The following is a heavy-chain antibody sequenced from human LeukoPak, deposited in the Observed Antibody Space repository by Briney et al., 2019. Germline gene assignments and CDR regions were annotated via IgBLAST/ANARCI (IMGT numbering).Heavy chain of an antibody. J-gene: IGHJ3*02. CDR1: GFTFSNYA. CDR3: ARGAYCSGGRCPGAFDI. Sequence: GRSLRLSCAASGFTFSNYAMYWVRQAPGKGLEWVTVIWYDGSNKYYADFVKGRFTISRDNSKNTLYLQMNSLRAEDTAVYYCARGAYCSGGRCPGAFDIWGQGTMVTVSS. D-gene: IGHD2-15*01. CDR2: IWYDGSNK. V-gene: IGHV3-33*01.